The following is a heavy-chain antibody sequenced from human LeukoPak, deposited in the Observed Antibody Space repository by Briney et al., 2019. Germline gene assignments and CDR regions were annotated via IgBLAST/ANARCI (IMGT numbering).Heavy chain of an antibody. Sequence: SETLSLTCTVSGGSISSYFWSWIRQPAGKGLEWIGRIYTSGSPNYNPSLKSRVTMSVDTSKNQFSLKLSSVTAADTAMYYCSRELYSDYVFDYWGQGTLVTVSS. CDR2: IYTSGSP. D-gene: IGHD4-11*01. V-gene: IGHV4-4*07. J-gene: IGHJ4*02. CDR1: GGSISSYF. CDR3: SRELYSDYVFDY.